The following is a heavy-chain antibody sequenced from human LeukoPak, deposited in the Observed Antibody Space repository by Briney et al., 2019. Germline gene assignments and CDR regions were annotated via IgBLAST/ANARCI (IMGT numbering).Heavy chain of an antibody. V-gene: IGHV3-53*01. CDR2: IYSGGST. J-gene: IGHJ1*01. D-gene: IGHD2-21*01. CDR1: GFTFSRYS. Sequence: HSGGSLRLSCAASGFTFSRYSMTWVRQAPGKGLEWVSVIYSGGSTYYADSVKGRFTTPRDISKNTLYLQMNSLRAEDTAVYYCASVNGDGAEYFQHWGQGTLVTVSS. CDR3: ASVNGDGAEYFQH.